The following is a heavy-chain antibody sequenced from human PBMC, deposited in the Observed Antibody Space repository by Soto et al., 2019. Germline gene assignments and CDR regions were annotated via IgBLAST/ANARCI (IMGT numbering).Heavy chain of an antibody. Sequence: QVQLQESGPGLVKPSQTLSLTCTVSGGSISSGGYYWSWIRQHPGKGLEWIGYIYYSGSTYYNPSLKSRVTISVDTSKHQFSRKLSSVTAADTAVYYCAREIAAAGSWFDPWGQGTLVTVSS. J-gene: IGHJ5*02. D-gene: IGHD6-13*01. CDR3: AREIAAAGSWFDP. CDR2: IYYSGST. CDR1: GGSISSGGYY. V-gene: IGHV4-31*03.